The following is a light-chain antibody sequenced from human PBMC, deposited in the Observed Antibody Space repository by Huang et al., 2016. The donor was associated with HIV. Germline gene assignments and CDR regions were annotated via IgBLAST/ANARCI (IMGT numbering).Light chain of an antibody. CDR3: QQTNSAPLT. J-gene: IGKJ4*01. Sequence: DIQMTQSPSSLSASVGDRVTITCRASQSIGIYLTWYQQKPVKAPKRLIYATSSLQSGVPSRFSGSGSGTDFTLTISSLQPEDFASYFCQQTNSAPLTFGGGTKVEIK. V-gene: IGKV1-39*01. CDR1: QSIGIY. CDR2: ATS.